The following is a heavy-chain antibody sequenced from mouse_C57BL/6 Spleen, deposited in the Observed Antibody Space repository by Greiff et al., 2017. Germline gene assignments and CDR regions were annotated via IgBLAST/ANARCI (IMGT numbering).Heavy chain of an antibody. J-gene: IGHJ1*03. D-gene: IGHD1-1*01. CDR2: IDPADGDT. CDR1: GFNIKDYY. Sequence: VQLQQSGAELVRPGASVKLSCTASGFNIKDYYMHWVKQRPEQGLEWIGRIDPADGDTEYAPKFKGKATMTADTSSNTAYLQLSSLTSEDTAVYYGTTNYSGRSDWYFDVWGTGTTVTVSS. CDR3: TTNYSGRSDWYFDV. V-gene: IGHV14-1*01.